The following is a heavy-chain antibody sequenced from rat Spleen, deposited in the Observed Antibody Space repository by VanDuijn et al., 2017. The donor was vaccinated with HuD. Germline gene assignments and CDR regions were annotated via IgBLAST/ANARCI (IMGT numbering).Heavy chain of an antibody. CDR1: GFTFSNYY. V-gene: IGHV5-25*01. CDR2: ISTSGSRT. CDR3: ASPYYDGSYYLFAY. D-gene: IGHD1-12*02. J-gene: IGHJ3*01. Sequence: EVQLVESGGGLVQPGRSLKLSCAASGFTFSNYYMAWVRQAPKKGLEWVATISTSGSRTYYPDSVKGRFTISRDNAKSSLYLQMNSLKSEDTATYYCASPYYDGSYYLFAYWGQGTLVTVSS.